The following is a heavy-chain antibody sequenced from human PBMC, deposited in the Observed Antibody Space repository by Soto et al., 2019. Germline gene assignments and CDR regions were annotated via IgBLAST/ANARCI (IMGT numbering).Heavy chain of an antibody. CDR2: ISGSGGGT. CDR3: ANHAAAADPDY. Sequence: EVQLLESGGGLVQPGGSLRLSCAASGFTFSSYAMSWVRQAPGKGLEWVSLISGSGGGTYYADSVKGRFTISRDNSKNTLYLQMNCMRAEDTAVYYCANHAAAADPDYWGQGTLVTVSS. J-gene: IGHJ4*02. V-gene: IGHV3-23*01. CDR1: GFTFSSYA. D-gene: IGHD6-13*01.